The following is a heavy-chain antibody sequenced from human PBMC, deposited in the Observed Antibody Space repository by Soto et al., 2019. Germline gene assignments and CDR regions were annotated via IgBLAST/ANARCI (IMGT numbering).Heavy chain of an antibody. CDR2: IYYSGST. CDR1: GGSISSSSYY. Sequence: PSETLSLTCTVSGGSISSSSYYWGWIRQPPGKGLEWIGSIYYSGSTYYNPSLKSRVTISVDTSKNQFSLKLSSVTAADTAVYYSARARAITGTTGYYYYGMDVWGQGTTVTVSS. V-gene: IGHV4-39*01. CDR3: ARARAITGTTGYYYYGMDV. J-gene: IGHJ6*02. D-gene: IGHD1-7*01.